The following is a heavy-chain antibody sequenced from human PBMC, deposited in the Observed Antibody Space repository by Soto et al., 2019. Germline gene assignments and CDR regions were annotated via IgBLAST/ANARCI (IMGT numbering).Heavy chain of an antibody. V-gene: IGHV4-39*01. J-gene: IGHJ6*02. Sequence: SETLSLTCTVSGGSISSSSDFWGWIRQPPGKGLEWIGSIYYSGSTYYNPSLKSRVTISVDTSKNQFSLKLSPVTAADTAVYYCARLGEGAVSNYYYYGMDVWGQGTTVTVSS. CDR3: ARLGEGAVSNYYYYGMDV. D-gene: IGHD3-10*01. CDR2: IYYSGST. CDR1: GGSISSSSDF.